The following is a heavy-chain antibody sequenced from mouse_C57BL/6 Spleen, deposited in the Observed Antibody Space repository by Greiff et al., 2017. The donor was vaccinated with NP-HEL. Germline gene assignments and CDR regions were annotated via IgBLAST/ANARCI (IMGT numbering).Heavy chain of an antibody. J-gene: IGHJ4*01. CDR3: TKYDYDRAMDY. CDR1: GFTFSNYW. D-gene: IGHD2-4*01. CDR2: IRLKSDNYAT. V-gene: IGHV6-3*01. Sequence: EVKLMESGGGLVQPGGSMKLSCVASGFTFSNYWMNWVRQSPEKGLEWVAQIRLKSDNYATHYAESVKGRFTISRDDSKSSVYLQMNNLRAEDTGIYYCTKYDYDRAMDYWGQGTSVTVSS.